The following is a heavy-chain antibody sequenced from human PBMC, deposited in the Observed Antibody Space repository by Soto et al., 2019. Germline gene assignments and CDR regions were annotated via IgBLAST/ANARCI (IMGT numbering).Heavy chain of an antibody. CDR2: IYYSGST. Sequence: PXXTLSLPYTVSGGSISSYYWRWIRQPPGKGLEWIGYIYYSGSTNYNPSLKSRVTISVDTSKNQFSLKLSSVTAADTPVYYCARQYYYGSGSYSWGWFDPWGQGTLVTVSS. CDR3: ARQYYYGSGSYSWGWFDP. V-gene: IGHV4-59*08. D-gene: IGHD3-10*01. CDR1: GGSISSYY. J-gene: IGHJ5*02.